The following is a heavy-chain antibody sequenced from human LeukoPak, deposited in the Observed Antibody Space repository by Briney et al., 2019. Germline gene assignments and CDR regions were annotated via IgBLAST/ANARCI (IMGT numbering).Heavy chain of an antibody. Sequence: PSETLSPTCAVYAGSFSGNYWNWIRPPPGNGLEWIGEINQSESTNYIPSLKRRVTISVDTAKNQFSLKLSSVTAADTAVYYCARGSKMLGYNWFDPWGQGTLVTVSS. CDR1: AGSFSGNY. V-gene: IGHV4-34*01. D-gene: IGHD1-26*01. CDR3: ARGSKMLGYNWFDP. J-gene: IGHJ5*02. CDR2: INQSEST.